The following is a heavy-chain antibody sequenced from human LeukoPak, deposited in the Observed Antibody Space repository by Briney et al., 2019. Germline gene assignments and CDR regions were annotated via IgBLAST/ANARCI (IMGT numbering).Heavy chain of an antibody. V-gene: IGHV5-51*01. Sequence: GESLKISCKGSGYSFTNFWIGWVRQMPGKGLEWMGIIFPADSDTRYSPSFQGQVTFSADKSITTAYLQWTSLKASDTAIYCCARLYGSGAYYTKRFESWGQGTLVIVSS. CDR1: GYSFTNFW. CDR2: IFPADSDT. J-gene: IGHJ4*02. CDR3: ARLYGSGAYYTKRFES. D-gene: IGHD3-10*01.